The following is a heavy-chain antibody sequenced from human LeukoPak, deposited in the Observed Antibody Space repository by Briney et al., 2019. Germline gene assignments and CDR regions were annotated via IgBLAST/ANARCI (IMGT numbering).Heavy chain of an antibody. V-gene: IGHV1-69*13. CDR1: GGTFTNYG. J-gene: IGHJ5*02. D-gene: IGHD3/OR15-3a*01. CDR2: IISIFGTT. Sequence: SVKVSCTASGGTFTNYGINWLRQAPGQGLEWMGGIISIFGTTNYAQKFQGRVTITADESTSAAYMEITSLSSEDTALYYCATGMGISLTADFSSWGQGTLVTVSS. CDR3: ATGMGISLTADFSS.